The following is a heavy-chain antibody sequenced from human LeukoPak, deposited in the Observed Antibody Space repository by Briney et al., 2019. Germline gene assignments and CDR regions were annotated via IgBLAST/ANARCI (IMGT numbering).Heavy chain of an antibody. Sequence: GESLKISCKGSGYSFTSYWIGRVRQMPGKGLEWMGIIYPGDSDTRYSPSFQGQVTISADKSISTAYLQWSSLKASDTAMYYCARQGYSSSWYGQNYYYYGMDVWGQGTTVTVSS. CDR2: IYPGDSDT. CDR1: GYSFTSYW. J-gene: IGHJ6*02. D-gene: IGHD6-13*01. CDR3: ARQGYSSSWYGQNYYYYGMDV. V-gene: IGHV5-51*01.